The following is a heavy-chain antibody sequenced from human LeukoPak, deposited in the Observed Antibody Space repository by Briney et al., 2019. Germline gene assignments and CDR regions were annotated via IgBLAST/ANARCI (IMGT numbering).Heavy chain of an antibody. D-gene: IGHD5-24*01. J-gene: IGHJ4*02. CDR1: GGSMSSYY. V-gene: IGHV4-59*08. CDR3: ARGARAGYNLEPFDY. Sequence: SETLSLTCTVSGGSMSSYYWSWIRQPPGRGLEWIGYIYYSGSTKYNPSLKSRVTISVDTSKNQFSLKLSSVTAADTAVYYCARGARAGYNLEPFDYRGQGTLVTVSS. CDR2: IYYSGST.